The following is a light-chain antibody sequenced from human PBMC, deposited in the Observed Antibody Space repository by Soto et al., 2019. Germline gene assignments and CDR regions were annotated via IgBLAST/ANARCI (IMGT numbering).Light chain of an antibody. V-gene: IGLV1-40*01. CDR2: TNA. CDR3: QVWDRSSDQVI. Sequence: QSVLTQPPSVSGTPGQRVTISCTGSSSNIGAGYGVHWYQQLPGTAPKLLIYTNANRPSGVPDRFSGSKSGTSASLAITGLHAEDEADYYCQVWDRSSDQVIFGGGTKVTVL. CDR1: SSNIGAGYG. J-gene: IGLJ2*01.